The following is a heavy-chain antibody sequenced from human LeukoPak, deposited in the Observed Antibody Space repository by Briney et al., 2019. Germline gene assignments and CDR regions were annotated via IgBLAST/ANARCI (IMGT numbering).Heavy chain of an antibody. Sequence: SETLSLTCAVYGGSFSGYYWSWIRQPPGKGLEWIGYIYYSGSTYYNPFLKSRLTISVDTSENQFSLHLTSVTAADTAVYFCARVTRWAGLDFWGQGTLVNVSS. CDR2: IYYSGST. J-gene: IGHJ4*02. CDR3: ARVTRWAGLDF. V-gene: IGHV4-34*11. D-gene: IGHD2-21*02. CDR1: GGSFSGYY.